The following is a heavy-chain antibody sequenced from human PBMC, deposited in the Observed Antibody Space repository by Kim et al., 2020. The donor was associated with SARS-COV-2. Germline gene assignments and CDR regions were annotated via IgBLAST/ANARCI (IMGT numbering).Heavy chain of an antibody. CDR3: ARLSGARLARRSPYFDY. Sequence: SETLSLTCAVYGGSFSGYYWSWIRQPPGKGLEWIGEINHSGSTNYNPSLKSRVTISVDTSKNQFSLKLSSVTAADTAVYYCARLSGARLARRSPYFDYWGQGTLVTVSS. CDR2: INHSGST. CDR1: GGSFSGYY. J-gene: IGHJ4*02. V-gene: IGHV4-34*01. D-gene: IGHD3-10*01.